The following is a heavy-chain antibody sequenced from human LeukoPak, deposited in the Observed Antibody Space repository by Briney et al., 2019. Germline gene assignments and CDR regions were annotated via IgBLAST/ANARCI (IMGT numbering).Heavy chain of an antibody. CDR3: AKATSGYSYGYDY. J-gene: IGHJ4*02. CDR1: GFTFSSYS. D-gene: IGHD5-18*01. V-gene: IGHV3-21*01. CDR2: ISSSSSYI. Sequence: GGSLRLSCAASGFTFSSYSMNWVRQAPGKGLEWVSSISSSSSYIYYADSVKGRFTISRDNAKNSLYLQMNSLRAEDTAVYYCAKATSGYSYGYDYWGQGTLVTVSS.